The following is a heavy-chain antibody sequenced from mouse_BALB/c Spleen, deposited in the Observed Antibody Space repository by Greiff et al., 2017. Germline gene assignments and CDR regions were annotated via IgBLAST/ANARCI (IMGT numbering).Heavy chain of an antibody. J-gene: IGHJ4*01. D-gene: IGHD1-2*01. CDR3: ARRGELRLRDYAMDY. V-gene: IGHV5-6*01. CDR1: GFTFSSYG. Sequence: EVQRVESGGDLVKPGGSLKLSCAASGFTFSSYGMSWVRQTPDKRLEWVATISSGGSYTYYPDSVKGRFTISRDNAKNTLYLQMSSLKSEDTAMYYCARRGELRLRDYAMDYWGQGTSVTVSS. CDR2: ISSGGSYT.